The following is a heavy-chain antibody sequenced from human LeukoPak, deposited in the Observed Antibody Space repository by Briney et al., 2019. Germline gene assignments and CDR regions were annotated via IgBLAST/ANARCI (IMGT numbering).Heavy chain of an antibody. Sequence: PGESLRLSCAASGFTFSSYAMSWVRQAPGKGLEWVSAISGSGGSTYYADSVKGRFTISRDYSKNTLYLQMNSLRAEDTAVYYCAKDLGQWLGYFDYWGQGTLVTVSS. CDR1: GFTFSSYA. J-gene: IGHJ4*02. CDR2: ISGSGGST. V-gene: IGHV3-23*01. CDR3: AKDLGQWLGYFDY. D-gene: IGHD6-19*01.